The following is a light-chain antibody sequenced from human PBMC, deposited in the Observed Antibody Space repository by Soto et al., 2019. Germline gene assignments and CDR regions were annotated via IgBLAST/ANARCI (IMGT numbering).Light chain of an antibody. Sequence: QSALTQPASVSGSPGQSITISCTGTSSDVGGYNYVSWYQQHPGKAPKFIIYDVSNRPSGVSNRFSGSKSGNTDSLTISGLQAEDEADYYCSSYTTSNTRQIVFGTGTKVTVL. J-gene: IGLJ1*01. CDR3: SSYTTSNTRQIV. CDR1: SSDVGGYNY. V-gene: IGLV2-14*01. CDR2: DVS.